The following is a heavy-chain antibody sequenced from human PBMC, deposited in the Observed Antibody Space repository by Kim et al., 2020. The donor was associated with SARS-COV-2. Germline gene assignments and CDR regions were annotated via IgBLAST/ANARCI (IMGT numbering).Heavy chain of an antibody. D-gene: IGHD1-26*01. Sequence: ASVKVSCKASGYTFTAYAMHWVRQAPGQGLEWMGWINGGNGDIKYSQKFQGRVTITRDTSASTAYMELSSLRSEDTAVYYCTRDIYSGNYFFPFHYWGQGTLVTVSS. CDR2: INGGNGDI. CDR1: GYTFTAYA. CDR3: TRDIYSGNYFFPFHY. V-gene: IGHV1-3*01. J-gene: IGHJ4*02.